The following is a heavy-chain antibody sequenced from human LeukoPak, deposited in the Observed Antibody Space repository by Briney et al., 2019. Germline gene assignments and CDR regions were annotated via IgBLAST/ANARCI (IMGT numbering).Heavy chain of an antibody. CDR1: GFIFSNYA. D-gene: IGHD5-24*01. J-gene: IGHJ4*02. V-gene: IGHV3-23*01. Sequence: GGSLRLSCAASGFIFSNYAMSWVRQAPGKGLEWVSAISGSGGSTDYADSVKGRFTISRDNSKNTLYLQLNSLRAEDTAVYYCAKPLRDAGSFNYPYFDFWGQGTLVTVSS. CDR2: ISGSGGST. CDR3: AKPLRDAGSFNYPYFDF.